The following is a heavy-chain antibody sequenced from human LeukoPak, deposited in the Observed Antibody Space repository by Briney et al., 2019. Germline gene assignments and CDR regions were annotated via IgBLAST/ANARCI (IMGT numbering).Heavy chain of an antibody. J-gene: IGHJ6*02. D-gene: IGHD2-2*01. CDR1: GFTFSSYG. CDR3: AKDGILYCSSTSCYGDYGDYGMDV. CDR2: IRYDGSNK. V-gene: IGHV3-30*02. Sequence: PGGSLRLSCAASGFTFSSYGMHWVRQAPSKGLEWVAFIRYDGSNKYYADSVKGRFTISRDNSKNTLYLQMNSLRAEDTAVYYCAKDGILYCSSTSCYGDYGDYGMDVWGQGTTVTVSS.